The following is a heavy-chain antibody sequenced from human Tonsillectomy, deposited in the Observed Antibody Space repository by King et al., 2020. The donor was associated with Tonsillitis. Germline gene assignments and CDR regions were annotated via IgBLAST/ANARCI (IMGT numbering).Heavy chain of an antibody. D-gene: IGHD4-23*01. CDR2: ISGDGGST. CDR1: GFTFDDYA. Sequence: VQLVESGGGVVQPGGSLRLSCAASGFTFDDYAVHWVRQAPGKSLEWVSLISGDGGSTYYADSVKGRFTISRDNSKNSLYLQMNSLRTEDTALYYCAKDVSRWLGLADALDIWGQGTMV. J-gene: IGHJ3*02. V-gene: IGHV3-43*02. CDR3: AKDVSRWLGLADALDI.